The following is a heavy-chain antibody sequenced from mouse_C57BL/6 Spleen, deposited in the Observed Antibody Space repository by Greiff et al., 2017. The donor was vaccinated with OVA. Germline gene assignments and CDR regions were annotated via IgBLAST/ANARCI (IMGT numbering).Heavy chain of an antibody. Sequence: QVHVKQPGAELVKPGASVKLSCKASGYTFTSYWMQWVKQRPGQGLEWIGEIDPSDSYTNYNQKFKGKATLTVDTSSSTAYMQLSSLTSEDSAVYYCASSYDGYPHYWGQGTTLTVSS. CDR3: ASSYDGYPHY. CDR1: GYTFTSYW. CDR2: IDPSDSYT. D-gene: IGHD2-3*01. J-gene: IGHJ2*01. V-gene: IGHV1-50*01.